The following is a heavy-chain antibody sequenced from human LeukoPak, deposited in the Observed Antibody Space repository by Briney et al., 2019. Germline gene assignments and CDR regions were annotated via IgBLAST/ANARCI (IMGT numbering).Heavy chain of an antibody. D-gene: IGHD2-15*01. V-gene: IGHV1-46*01. CDR1: GYTFTSYY. J-gene: IGHJ5*02. Sequence: ASVKVSCKASGYTFTSYYMHWVRQAPGQGLEWMGIINPSGGSTSYAQKFQGRVTMTRDTSTSTVYMELSSLRSEDTAVYYCARERRVVAATFIPTNWFDPWGQGTLVTVSS. CDR2: INPSGGST. CDR3: ARERRVVAATFIPTNWFDP.